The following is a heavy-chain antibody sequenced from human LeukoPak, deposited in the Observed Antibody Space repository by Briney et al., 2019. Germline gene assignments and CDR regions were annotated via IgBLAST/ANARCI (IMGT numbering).Heavy chain of an antibody. J-gene: IGHJ4*02. CDR3: ARDSGYGGNSDY. V-gene: IGHV3-74*01. CDR1: GFTFSTYW. Sequence: GGSLRLSCAASGFTFSTYWMHWVRQAPGKGLVWVSRSNSDGSTTSYADSVKGRFTISRDNAKNTLYLQMNSLRADDTAVYYCARDSGYGGNSDYWGQGTLVTVSS. D-gene: IGHD4-23*01. CDR2: SNSDGSTT.